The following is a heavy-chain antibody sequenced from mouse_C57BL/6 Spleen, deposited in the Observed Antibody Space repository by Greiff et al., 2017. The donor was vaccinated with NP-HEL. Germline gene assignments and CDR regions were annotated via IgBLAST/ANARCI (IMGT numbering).Heavy chain of an antibody. CDR3: ARLRLIDYEDAMDY. J-gene: IGHJ4*01. CDR1: GYTFTSYW. D-gene: IGHD2-4*01. CDR2: IDPSDSYT. V-gene: IGHV1-69*01. Sequence: QVQLQQSGAELVMPGASVKLSCKASGYTFTSYWMHWVKQRPGQGLEWIGEIDPSDSYTNYNQKFKGKSTLTVDKSSSTAYMQLSSLTSEDSAVYYCARLRLIDYEDAMDYWGQGTSVTVSS.